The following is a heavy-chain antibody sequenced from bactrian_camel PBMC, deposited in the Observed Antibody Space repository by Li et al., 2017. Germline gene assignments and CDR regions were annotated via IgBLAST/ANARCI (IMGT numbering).Heavy chain of an antibody. J-gene: IGHJ4*01. V-gene: IGHV3S26*01. D-gene: IGHD4*01. CDR2: IYIAGNHI. CDR3: ASSGPRFLATDAGLKNATSYHY. CDR1: GNPYRTYC. Sequence: HVQLVESGGGSVETGGSLRLSCAVSGNPYRTYCMAWFRQAPGKEREGVAAIYIAGNHIWYADSIKGRFTISRVLEENTLYLQMDSLKPDDTATYFCASSGPRFLATDAGLKNATSYHYWGRGTQVTVS.